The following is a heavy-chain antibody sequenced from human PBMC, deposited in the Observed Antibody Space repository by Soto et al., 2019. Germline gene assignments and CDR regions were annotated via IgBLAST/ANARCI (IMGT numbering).Heavy chain of an antibody. CDR3: AKGQVEY. CDR1: GFTFANSW. V-gene: IGHV3-74*01. Sequence: GGSLILSCAASGFTFANSWMRWIRQAPGKGPEWVSRVTGDGHTIQYADSVKGRFTVSRDNAKNTLYLQMNSLRAEETAVYYCAKGQVEYWCPGTLVS. CDR2: VTGDGHTI. J-gene: IGHJ4*02.